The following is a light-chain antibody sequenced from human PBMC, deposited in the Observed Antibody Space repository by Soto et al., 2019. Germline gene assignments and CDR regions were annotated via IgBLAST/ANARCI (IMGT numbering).Light chain of an antibody. CDR2: DVT. V-gene: IGLV2-14*03. CDR1: NSDVGGYNY. CDR3: SSYTSSNTVV. J-gene: IGLJ2*01. Sequence: QSVLTQPASVSGSPGQSITISCTGTNSDVGGYNYVSWYQQLPGKAPKLLIYDVTNRPSGVSNRFSGSKSGNTASLTISGLQAEDEADYYCSSYTSSNTVVFGGGTKLTVL.